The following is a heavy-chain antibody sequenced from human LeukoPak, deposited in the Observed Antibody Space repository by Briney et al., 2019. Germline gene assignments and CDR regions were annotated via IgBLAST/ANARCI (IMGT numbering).Heavy chain of an antibody. CDR1: GFPFTTYW. Sequence: GGSLRLSCVTSGFPFTTYWIHWVRQAPGKGLVWVSRINSDGSSTNYADSVKGRFTNSRDSAKNTLYLQMNSLRAEDTAVYYCARDKSYVMDVWGQGTTVTVSS. CDR3: ARDKSYVMDV. J-gene: IGHJ6*02. V-gene: IGHV3-74*01. CDR2: INSDGSST.